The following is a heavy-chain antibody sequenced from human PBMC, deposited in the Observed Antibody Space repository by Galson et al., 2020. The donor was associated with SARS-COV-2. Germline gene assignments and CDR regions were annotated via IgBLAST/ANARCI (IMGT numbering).Heavy chain of an antibody. CDR1: GFPLSNARKG. J-gene: IGHJ4*02. Sequence: SGPTLVQLTEPRTLTCTVSGFPLSNARKGVRWIRQPPGKALEWLAHIFSNDEKSYSTSLKSRLTISKDTSKSQVVLTMTNMDPVDTATYYCARMVRDCSGGSCYQIFDYWGQGTLVTVSS. CDR2: IFSNDEK. D-gene: IGHD2-15*01. CDR3: ARMVRDCSGGSCYQIFDY. V-gene: IGHV2-26*01.